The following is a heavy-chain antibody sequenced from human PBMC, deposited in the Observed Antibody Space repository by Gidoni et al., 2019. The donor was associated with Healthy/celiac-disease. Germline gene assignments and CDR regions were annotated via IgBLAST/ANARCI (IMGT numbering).Heavy chain of an antibody. CDR2: IYYSGST. CDR1: GGSISSYY. V-gene: IGHV4-59*01. D-gene: IGHD3-16*01. Sequence: QVQLQESGPGLVKPSETLSLTCTVSGGSISSYYWSWIRQPPGKGLEWIGYIYYSGSTNYNPSLKSRVTISVDTSKNQFSLKLSSVTAADTAVYYCARDRWGCLDYWGQGTLVTVSS. J-gene: IGHJ4*02. CDR3: ARDRWGCLDY.